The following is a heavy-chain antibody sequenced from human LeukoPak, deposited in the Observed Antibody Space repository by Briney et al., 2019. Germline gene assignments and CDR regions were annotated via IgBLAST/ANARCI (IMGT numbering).Heavy chain of an antibody. CDR1: GDSISSYY. J-gene: IGHJ4*02. Sequence: PSETLSLTCTVSGDSISSYYWSWIRQPAGKGLEWIGRIYTSGSTNYNPSLKSRVTMTVDTSKNQFSLKLSSVTAADTAVYYCARGYCSGGNCYYFDYRGQGTLVTVSS. D-gene: IGHD2-15*01. CDR3: ARGYCSGGNCYYFDY. CDR2: IYTSGST. V-gene: IGHV4-4*07.